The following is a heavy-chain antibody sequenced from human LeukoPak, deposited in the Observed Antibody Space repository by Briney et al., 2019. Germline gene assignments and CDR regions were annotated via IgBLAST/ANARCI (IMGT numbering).Heavy chain of an antibody. J-gene: IGHJ4*02. D-gene: IGHD4-11*01. V-gene: IGHV4-59*01. CDR3: ARDSHYSNYGIDY. Sequence: SETLSLTCTVSGGSISNYYWSWIRQPPGKGLEWIGYIYYSGISNYNPSLKSRVTISADTSKNQFSLKLSSVTAADTAVYYCARDSHYSNYGIDYWGQGTLVTVSS. CDR2: IYYSGIS. CDR1: GGSISNYY.